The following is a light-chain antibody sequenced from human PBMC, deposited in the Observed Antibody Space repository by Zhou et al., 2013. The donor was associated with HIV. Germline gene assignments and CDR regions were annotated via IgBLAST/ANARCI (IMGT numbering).Light chain of an antibody. Sequence: DIQMTQSPSTLSASVGARVTITCRASQSINNWLAWYQQKPGQAPKLLIYKASYLESGVPSRFSASGSATEFTLTISSLQPDDFAIYYCQQYSSSWTFGQG. V-gene: IGKV1-5*03. CDR3: QQYSSSWT. J-gene: IGKJ1*01. CDR2: KAS. CDR1: QSINNW.